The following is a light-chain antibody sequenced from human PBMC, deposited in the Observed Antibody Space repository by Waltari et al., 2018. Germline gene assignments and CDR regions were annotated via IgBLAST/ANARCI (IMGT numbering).Light chain of an antibody. CDR3: QHYYSAPVT. J-gene: IGKJ4*01. V-gene: IGKV4-1*01. Sequence: DIVMTQSPDSLAVSLGERATINCKSSLSVLHSSNNKNYIAWYQQKPGQPPKLLFYWASTRASGVPDRFSGSGSGTDFTLTISSLQAEDVAVYFCQHYYSAPVTFGGGTRVEIQ. CDR1: LSVLHSSNNKNY. CDR2: WAS.